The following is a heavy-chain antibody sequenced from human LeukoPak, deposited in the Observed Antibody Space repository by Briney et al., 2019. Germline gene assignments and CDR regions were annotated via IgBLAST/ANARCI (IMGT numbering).Heavy chain of an antibody. J-gene: IGHJ4*02. CDR1: GFSFSSYE. CDR2: ISSSGYTI. CDR3: AREDCSSTSCYDPPVSDY. V-gene: IGHV3-48*03. Sequence: GGSLRLSCAASGFSFSSYEMNWVRQAPGKGLEWVSYISSSGYTIYYADSVKGRFTISRDNAKNSLYLQMNSLRAEDTAVYYCAREDCSSTSCYDPPVSDYWGQGTLVTVSS. D-gene: IGHD2-2*01.